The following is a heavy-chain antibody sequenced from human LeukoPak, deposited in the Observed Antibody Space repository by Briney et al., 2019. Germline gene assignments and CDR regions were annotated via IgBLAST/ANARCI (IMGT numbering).Heavy chain of an antibody. CDR3: AKDSTVRYGSGSYFDY. V-gene: IGHV3-23*01. D-gene: IGHD3-10*01. CDR1: GFTFSNYA. J-gene: IGHJ4*02. Sequence: PGGSLRLSCAASGFTFSNYAMSWVRQAPGKGLEWVSAISGSGGSTYYADSVKGRFTISRDNSKNTLYLQMNSLRAEDTAVYYCAKDSTVRYGSGSYFDYWGQGTLVTVSS. CDR2: ISGSGGST.